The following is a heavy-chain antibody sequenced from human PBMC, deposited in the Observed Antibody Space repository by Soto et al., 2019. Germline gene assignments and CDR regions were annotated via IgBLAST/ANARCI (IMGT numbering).Heavy chain of an antibody. CDR3: ARQPGIVGYQNWFDP. V-gene: IGHV4-59*08. Sequence: QVQLQESGPGLVKPSETLSLTCTVSGGSISSYYWSWIRQPPGKGLEWIGYIYYSGSTNYNPSLKSRVTISVDTSKNQFSLKLSSVTAADTAVYYCARQPGIVGYQNWFDPWGQGTLVTVSS. D-gene: IGHD1-26*01. CDR1: GGSISSYY. CDR2: IYYSGST. J-gene: IGHJ5*02.